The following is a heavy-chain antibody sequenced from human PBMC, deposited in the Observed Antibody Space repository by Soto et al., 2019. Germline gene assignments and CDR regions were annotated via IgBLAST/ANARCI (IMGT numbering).Heavy chain of an antibody. CDR3: ARWIGKVNFDW. Sequence: QVELKESGGVVVQPGRSLTLSCAASGFTFSNYGMHWVRQSPGKGLEWVAAIFDDGSNNQYADSVKGRFSISRDNSKDTLFLQMNNLRAEDTAVYYCARWIGKVNFDWWGQGTLVTVSS. D-gene: IGHD3-10*01. CDR2: IFDDGSNN. CDR1: GFTFSNYG. J-gene: IGHJ4*02. V-gene: IGHV3-33*01.